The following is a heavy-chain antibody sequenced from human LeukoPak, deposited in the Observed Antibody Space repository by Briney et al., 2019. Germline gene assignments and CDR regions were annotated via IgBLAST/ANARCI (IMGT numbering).Heavy chain of an antibody. CDR1: GGSISSSSYY. Sequence: SETLSLTCTVSGGSISSSSYYWGWIRQPPGKGLEWIGSIYYSGSTYYNPSLKSRVTISVDTSKNQFSLKLSSVTAADTAVYYCARGQLRQVVPAANNWFDPWGQGTLVTVSS. CDR3: ARGQLRQVVPAANNWFDP. J-gene: IGHJ5*02. D-gene: IGHD2-2*01. V-gene: IGHV4-39*07. CDR2: IYYSGST.